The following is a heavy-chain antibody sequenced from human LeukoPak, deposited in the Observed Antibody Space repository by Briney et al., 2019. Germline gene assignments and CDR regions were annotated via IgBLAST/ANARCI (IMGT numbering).Heavy chain of an antibody. CDR2: ISGSGGST. J-gene: IGHJ3*02. Sequence: PGGSLRLSCAASGFTFSSYAMSWVRQAPGKGLGWVSAISGSGGSTYYADSVKGRFTISRDNSKNTLYLQMNSLRAEDTAVYYCARSMVRGVSGAFDIWGQGTMVTVSS. D-gene: IGHD3-10*01. CDR3: ARSMVRGVSGAFDI. CDR1: GFTFSSYA. V-gene: IGHV3-23*01.